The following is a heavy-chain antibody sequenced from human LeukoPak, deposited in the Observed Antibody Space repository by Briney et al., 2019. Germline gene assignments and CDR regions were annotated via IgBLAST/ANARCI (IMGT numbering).Heavy chain of an antibody. V-gene: IGHV4-31*03. D-gene: IGHD3-22*01. J-gene: IGHJ4*02. CDR3: ASSWGDSSGYHHVSFDY. CDR2: IYYSGST. CDR1: GGSISSGGYY. Sequence: RTSETLSLPCTVSGGSISSGGYYWSWIRQHPGKGLEWIGYIYYSGSTYYNPSLKSRVTISVDTSKNQFSLKLSSVTAADTAVYYCASSWGDSSGYHHVSFDYWGQGTLVTVSS.